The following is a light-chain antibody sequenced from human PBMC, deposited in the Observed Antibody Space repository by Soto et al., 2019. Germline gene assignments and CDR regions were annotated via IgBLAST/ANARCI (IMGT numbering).Light chain of an antibody. CDR2: AAS. Sequence: EIVLTQSPATLSLSPVGIATLSCRSSQSVSISLAWYQQKPGQAPRLLIYAASTRATGIPDRFSGSGSGTDITLTISSLQSEDFAVYYCQQYNNWPPLTFGGGTKVDIK. CDR1: QSVSIS. CDR3: QQYNNWPPLT. V-gene: IGKV3-15*01. J-gene: IGKJ4*01.